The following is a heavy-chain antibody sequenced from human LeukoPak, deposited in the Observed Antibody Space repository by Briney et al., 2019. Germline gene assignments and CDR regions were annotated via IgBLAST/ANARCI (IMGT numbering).Heavy chain of an antibody. J-gene: IGHJ6*02. CDR1: GGSISSSSYY. Sequence: PSETLSLTCTVSGGSISSSSYYWGWIRQPPGKGLEWIGSIYYSGSTYYNPSLKSRVTISVDTSKNQFSLKLSSVTAADTAVYYCATTITSLYGMDVWGQGTTVTVSS. D-gene: IGHD5-24*01. V-gene: IGHV4-39*07. CDR2: IYYSGST. CDR3: ATTITSLYGMDV.